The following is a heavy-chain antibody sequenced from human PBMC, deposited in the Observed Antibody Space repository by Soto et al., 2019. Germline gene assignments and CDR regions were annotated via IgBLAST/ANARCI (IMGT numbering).Heavy chain of an antibody. Sequence: PSETLSLTCAVYGGSFSGYYWSWIRQPPGRGLEWIGEINHSGSTNYNPSLKSRVTISVDTSKNQFSLKLSSLRSEDTAVYYCARGTHRAGSQADFDYWGQGTLVTVSS. V-gene: IGHV4-34*01. CDR2: INHSGST. J-gene: IGHJ4*02. CDR1: GGSFSGYY. D-gene: IGHD6-19*01. CDR3: ARGTHRAGSQADFDY.